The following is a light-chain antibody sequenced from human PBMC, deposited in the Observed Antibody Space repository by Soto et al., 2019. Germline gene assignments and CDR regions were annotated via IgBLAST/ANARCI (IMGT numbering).Light chain of an antibody. CDR3: QQYGSSPWT. CDR1: QSLSGY. J-gene: IGKJ1*01. Sequence: DIVLTQSPGTLSLSPGERASLSCRASQSLSGYLAWYHQRPGQAPRLLIYTTSNRATDIPDRFSGSGSGTDFTLTISRLEPEDFAVYYCQQYGSSPWTFGQGTKVEIK. V-gene: IGKV3-20*01. CDR2: TTS.